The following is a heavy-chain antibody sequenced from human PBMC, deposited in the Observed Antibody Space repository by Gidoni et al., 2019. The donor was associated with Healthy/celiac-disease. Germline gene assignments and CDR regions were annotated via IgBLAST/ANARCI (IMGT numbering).Heavy chain of an antibody. D-gene: IGHD3-3*01. J-gene: IGHJ3*02. CDR2: IYYSGST. Sequence: QVQLQESGPGLVKLSQTLSLTCTVSGGSISSGGYYWSWIRQHPGKGLEWIGYIYYSGSTYYNPSIKSRVTISVDTSKNQFSLKLSSVTAADTAVYYCARDSQLRFLEWPGAFDIWGQGTMVTVSS. CDR3: ARDSQLRFLEWPGAFDI. V-gene: IGHV4-31*03. CDR1: GGSISSGGYY.